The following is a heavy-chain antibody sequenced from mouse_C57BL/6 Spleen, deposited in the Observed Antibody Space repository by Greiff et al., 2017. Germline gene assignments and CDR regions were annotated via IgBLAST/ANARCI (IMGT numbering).Heavy chain of an antibody. CDR1: GFTFTDYY. CDR2: IRNKANGSTT. V-gene: IGHV7-3*01. J-gene: IGHJ1*03. CDR3: ARYGVLRSYWYFDV. Sequence: EVQLQESGGGLVQPGGSLSLSCAASGFTFTDYYMSWVRQPPGKALEWLGFIRNKANGSTTEYSAPVKGRLTISRDTSPSILYLQMNALRAEYSATYYFARYGVLRSYWYFDVWGTGTTVTVSS. D-gene: IGHD1-1*01.